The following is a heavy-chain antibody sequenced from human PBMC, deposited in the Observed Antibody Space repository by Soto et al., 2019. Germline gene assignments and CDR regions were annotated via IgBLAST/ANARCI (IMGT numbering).Heavy chain of an antibody. D-gene: IGHD3-10*01. Sequence: SETLSLTCTVSGGSISSRGYYWGWIRQPPGKGLEWIGTIYYSGSTYYNPSLKSRVTISVDTSKNQFSLKLSSVTAADTAVYYCARGVTTMVRGVTLRAFDIWGQGTMVTVSS. J-gene: IGHJ3*02. V-gene: IGHV4-39*01. CDR1: GGSISSRGYY. CDR2: IYYSGST. CDR3: ARGVTTMVRGVTLRAFDI.